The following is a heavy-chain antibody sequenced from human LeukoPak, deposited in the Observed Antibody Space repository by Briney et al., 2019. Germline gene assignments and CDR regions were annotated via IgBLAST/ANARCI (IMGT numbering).Heavy chain of an antibody. CDR1: GGTFSGYA. D-gene: IGHD5-12*01. J-gene: IGHJ5*02. CDR3: ARDFQVAAIPPWFDP. CDR2: IIPIFGTA. Sequence: GSSVKVSCKASGGTFSGYAISWVRQAPGQGLEWMGRIIPIFGTANYAQKFQGRVTITTDESTSTAYMELSSLRSDDTAVYYCARDFQVAAIPPWFDPWGQGTLVTVSS. V-gene: IGHV1-69*05.